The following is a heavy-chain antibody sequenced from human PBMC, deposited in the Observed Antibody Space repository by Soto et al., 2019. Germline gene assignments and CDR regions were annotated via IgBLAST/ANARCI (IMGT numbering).Heavy chain of an antibody. D-gene: IGHD2-2*01. V-gene: IGHV3-21*01. Sequence: EVQLVESGGGLVKPGGSMRLSCAASGFTFSSYSMNWVRQAPGKGLEWVSSISSSSSYIYYADSVKGRFTISRDNAKNSLYLQMNSLRAEDTAVYYCARVSADVVVPAAYFDYWGQGTLVTVSS. CDR2: ISSSSSYI. CDR3: ARVSADVVVPAAYFDY. CDR1: GFTFSSYS. J-gene: IGHJ4*02.